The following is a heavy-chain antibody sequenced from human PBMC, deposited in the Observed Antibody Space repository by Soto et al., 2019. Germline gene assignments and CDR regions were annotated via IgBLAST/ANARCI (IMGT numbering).Heavy chain of an antibody. V-gene: IGHV4-31*03. Sequence: SETLSLTCTVSGGSISSGGYYWSWIRQHPGKGLEWIGYIYYSGSTYYNPSLKSRVTISVDTSKNQFSLKLSSVTAADTAVYYCARYHLIPTFDYWAQGTLVTVS. J-gene: IGHJ4*02. CDR3: ARYHLIPTFDY. D-gene: IGHD2-2*01. CDR1: GGSISSGGYY. CDR2: IYYSGST.